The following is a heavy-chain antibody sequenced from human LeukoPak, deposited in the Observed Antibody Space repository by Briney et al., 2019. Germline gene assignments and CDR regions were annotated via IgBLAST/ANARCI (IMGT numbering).Heavy chain of an antibody. D-gene: IGHD4-17*01. J-gene: IGHJ4*02. Sequence: SETLSLTCTVSGGSINNFYWTWIRQPPGKGLECIGYVYYTGSTYYNPSLKNQVTISVDTSRNQFSLRLNYVTAADTAVYYCARDSSTVTTRHFDYWGQGTLVTVSS. CDR3: ARDSSTVTTRHFDY. CDR1: GGSINNFY. V-gene: IGHV4-59*01. CDR2: VYYTGST.